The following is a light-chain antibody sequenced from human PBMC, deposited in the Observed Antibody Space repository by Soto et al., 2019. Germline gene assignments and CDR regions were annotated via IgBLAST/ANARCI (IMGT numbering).Light chain of an antibody. J-gene: IGKJ1*01. CDR2: KTS. CDR3: QHWTDYSWT. CDR1: QSLTKW. Sequence: DIHMTQSPSTLSASVGDRVTITCRASQSLTKWLAWYQQQPGKTPNLLIYKTSSLESGVPSRFSGSGSGTEFTLTISSLQPDDFPTYYCQHWTDYSWTFGQGTKVEVK. V-gene: IGKV1-5*03.